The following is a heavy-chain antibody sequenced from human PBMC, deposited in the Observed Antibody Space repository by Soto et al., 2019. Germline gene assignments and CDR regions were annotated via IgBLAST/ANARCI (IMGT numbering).Heavy chain of an antibody. J-gene: IGHJ6*02. CDR1: GGSISSGGYY. D-gene: IGHD6-6*01. CDR2: NYYSGIT. CDR3: ARGSSIAGLYYGMDV. Sequence: QVQLQESGPGLVKPSQTLSLTCTVSGGSISSGGYYWTWIRQHPGKGLEWIGYNYYSGITYYNPSLKSRVTISLHTSKNQFSLKLSSVTAADTAVYYCARGSSIAGLYYGMDVWCQGTTVTVSS. V-gene: IGHV4-31*03.